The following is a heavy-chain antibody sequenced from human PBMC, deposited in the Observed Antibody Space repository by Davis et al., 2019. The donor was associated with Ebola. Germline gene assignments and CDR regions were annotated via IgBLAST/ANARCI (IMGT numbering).Heavy chain of an antibody. Sequence: GESLKISCAASGFTFSSYGMHWVRQAPGKGLEWVAVISYDGSNKYYADSVKGRFTISRDNSKNTLYLQMNSLRAEDTAVYYCARDPRLARGIAAAGGPAEYFQHWGQGTLVTVSS. J-gene: IGHJ1*01. CDR3: ARDPRLARGIAAAGGPAEYFQH. V-gene: IGHV3-30*03. D-gene: IGHD6-13*01. CDR2: ISYDGSNK. CDR1: GFTFSSYG.